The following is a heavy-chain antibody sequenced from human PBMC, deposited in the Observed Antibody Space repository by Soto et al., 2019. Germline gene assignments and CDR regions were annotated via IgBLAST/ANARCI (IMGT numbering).Heavy chain of an antibody. V-gene: IGHV4-39*01. CDR2: IYSGGST. CDR3: DAITMVRGVILALDV. CDR1: GGSISSSNYY. Sequence: PSETLSHTCTVSGGSISSSNYYWGWIRQPPGKGLEWIGSIYSGGSTYYNPSLKSRVTISVDMSKNQFSLKLTSVSAADTALYYCDAITMVRGVILALDVWGQGTTVTVSS. J-gene: IGHJ6*02. D-gene: IGHD3-10*01.